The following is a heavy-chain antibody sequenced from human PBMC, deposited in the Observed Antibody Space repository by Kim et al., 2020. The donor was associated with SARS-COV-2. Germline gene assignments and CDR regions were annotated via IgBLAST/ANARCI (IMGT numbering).Heavy chain of an antibody. CDR3: ARRSGDSLFY. V-gene: IGHV1-69*01. CDR2: TA. Sequence: TASYAQKFQGRVTSTADESTSTAYMELSSLRSEDTAVYYCARRSGDSLFYWGQGTLVTVSS. J-gene: IGHJ4*02. D-gene: IGHD4-17*01.